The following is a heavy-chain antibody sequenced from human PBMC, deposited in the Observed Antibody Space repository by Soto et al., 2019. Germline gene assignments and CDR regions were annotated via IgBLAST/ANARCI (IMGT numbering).Heavy chain of an antibody. CDR1: PGSIYDYY. V-gene: IGHV4-59*01. J-gene: IGHJ4*02. CDR2: VYSGGSA. CDR3: ASTSRATPGTGLDS. Sequence: KTSETLSLTCNVFPGSIYDYYWSWIRQTPGMRLEWIGFVYSGGSATYNPSFKSRVIISLETSKNQFSLTLTSLTAADSAMYYCASTSRATPGTGLDSWGQGALVTVSS.